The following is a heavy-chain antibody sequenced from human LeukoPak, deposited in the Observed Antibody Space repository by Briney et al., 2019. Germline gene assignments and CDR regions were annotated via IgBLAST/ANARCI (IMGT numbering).Heavy chain of an antibody. D-gene: IGHD4-17*01. V-gene: IGHV4-31*03. CDR1: GGSISSPGYY. J-gene: IGHJ4*02. CDR2: IYYSGST. Sequence: SQTLSLTCTVSGGSISSPGYYWSWIRQHPGKGLEWIGYIYYSGSTYYNPSLKSRVTISLDTSKNQFSLRLSSVTAADTAVYYCARRPGGYGFDYWGQGTLVTVSS. CDR3: ARRPGGYGFDY.